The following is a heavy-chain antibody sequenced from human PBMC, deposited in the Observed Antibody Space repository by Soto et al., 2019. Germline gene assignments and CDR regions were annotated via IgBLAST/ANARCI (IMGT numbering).Heavy chain of an antibody. Sequence: SETLSHPRTVSGGSLRRSSYYWGWIRQPPGKGLEWIGSIYYSGSTYYNPSLKGRVTISVDTSKNQFSLKLSSVTAADTAVYYCATRVYIGGFDYWGQGTLVTSPQ. CDR1: GGSLRRSSYY. J-gene: IGHJ4*02. CDR2: IYYSGST. D-gene: IGHD1-26*01. CDR3: ATRVYIGGFDY. V-gene: IGHV4-39*01.